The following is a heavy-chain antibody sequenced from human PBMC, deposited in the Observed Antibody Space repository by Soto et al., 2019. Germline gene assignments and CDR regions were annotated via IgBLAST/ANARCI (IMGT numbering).Heavy chain of an antibody. J-gene: IGHJ5*02. CDR2: IYYSGST. CDR3: DRTAENNWFDP. CDR1: GGSISSGDYY. V-gene: IGHV4-30-4*01. Sequence: SETLSLTCTVSGGSISSGDYYWSWIRQPPGKGLEWIGYIYYSGSTYYNPSLKSRVTISVDTSKNQFSLKLSSVTAADTAVYYCDRTAENNWFDPWGQGTLVTVSS.